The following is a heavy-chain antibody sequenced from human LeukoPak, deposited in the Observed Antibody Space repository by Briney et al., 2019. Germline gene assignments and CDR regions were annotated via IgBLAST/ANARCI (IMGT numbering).Heavy chain of an antibody. Sequence: TSETLSLTCAVSGGSISSGGYSWSWIRQPPGKGLEWIGYIYHSGSTYYNPSLKSRVTISVDTSKNHFSLKLYSVTAADTAVYYCARSKVGGYTFGLFDCWGQGTLVTVSS. CDR2: IYHSGST. CDR3: ARSKVGGYTFGLFDC. V-gene: IGHV4-30-2*02. J-gene: IGHJ4*02. D-gene: IGHD5-18*01. CDR1: GGSISSGGYS.